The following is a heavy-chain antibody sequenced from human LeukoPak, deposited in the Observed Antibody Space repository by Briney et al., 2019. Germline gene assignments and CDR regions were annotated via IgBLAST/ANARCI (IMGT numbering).Heavy chain of an antibody. CDR1: GGSITGYY. V-gene: IGHV4-4*07. CDR2: VSDTGRA. Sequence: SETLSLTCTVSGGSITGYYWTWIRQPAGKGLEWIGRVSDTGRAYYNPSLERRVTISLDTSNNRFSLKVTSVTAADTAVYYCARAGGSGWYGKLDPWGQGTLVTVSS. D-gene: IGHD6-19*01. J-gene: IGHJ5*02. CDR3: ARAGGSGWYGKLDP.